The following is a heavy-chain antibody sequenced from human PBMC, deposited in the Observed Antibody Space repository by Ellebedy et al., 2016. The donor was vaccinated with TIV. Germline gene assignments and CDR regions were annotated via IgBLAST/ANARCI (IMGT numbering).Heavy chain of an antibody. CDR3: ARGRWLQSYYFDF. CDR2: MTPNGGDT. V-gene: IGHV1-8*02. CDR1: GYSFTSYG. D-gene: IGHD5-24*01. Sequence: ASVKVSCXTSGYSFTSYGISWVRQAPGQGLEWMGWMTPNGGDTVYAQKFQGRVTMTRNTSISTAYMELSSLRSDDTAVYFCARGRWLQSYYFDFWGPGTLVTVSS. J-gene: IGHJ4*02.